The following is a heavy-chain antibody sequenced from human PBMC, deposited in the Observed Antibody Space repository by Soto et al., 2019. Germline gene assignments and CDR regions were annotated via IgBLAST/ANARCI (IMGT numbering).Heavy chain of an antibody. Sequence: ASVKVSCKASGYTFNSYNMQWVRQAPGQGLEWMGVINPSGGGTSYAQNFQGRVTMTRDTSTSTVYMELSSLRSEDTAVYYCASSGWLNVAEYFQHWGQGTLVTVS. CDR3: ASSGWLNVAEYFQH. CDR2: INPSGGGT. V-gene: IGHV1-46*02. D-gene: IGHD6-19*01. J-gene: IGHJ1*01. CDR1: GYTFNSYN.